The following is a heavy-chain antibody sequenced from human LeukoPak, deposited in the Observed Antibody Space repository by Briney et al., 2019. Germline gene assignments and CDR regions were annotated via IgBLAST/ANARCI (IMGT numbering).Heavy chain of an antibody. CDR2: IYYSGDT. CDR1: GGSISSGDYY. D-gene: IGHD4-17*01. J-gene: IGHJ5*02. V-gene: IGHV4-31*03. CDR3: ARDYGNNWFDP. Sequence: SETLSLTCTVSGGSISSGDYYWSWIRQHPGKGLEWIGYIYYSGDTYYNPSLRSRVSISVDTSKNQFSLKLSSVTAADTAMYYCARDYGNNWFDPWGQGTLVTVSS.